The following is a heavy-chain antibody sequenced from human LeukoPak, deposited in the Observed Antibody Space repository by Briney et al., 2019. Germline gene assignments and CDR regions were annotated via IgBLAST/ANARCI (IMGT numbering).Heavy chain of an antibody. CDR1: GFRFSDYW. D-gene: IGHD1-26*01. Sequence: PGGSLRLSCAASGFRFSDYWMSWVRQVPGKGLEWVANIKQNGGEIYYVDSVKGRFTISRDNAKNSLYLQMNSLRAEDTAIYYCARDEIVGPTNFDYWGQGTLVTVSS. J-gene: IGHJ4*02. CDR2: IKQNGGEI. V-gene: IGHV3-7*03. CDR3: ARDEIVGPTNFDY.